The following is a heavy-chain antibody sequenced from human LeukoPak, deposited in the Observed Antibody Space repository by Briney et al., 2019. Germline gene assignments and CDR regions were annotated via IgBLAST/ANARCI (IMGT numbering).Heavy chain of an antibody. V-gene: IGHV3-7*01. CDR1: GFTFSSSW. Sequence: GGSLRLSCAASGFTFSSSWMNWVRHTPGKGLEWVANINQDGSDKYYVDSVKGRLTISRDNAKNSLYLQMNSLRAEDTAVYYCAELGITMIGGVWGKGTTVTISS. CDR3: AELGITMIGGV. D-gene: IGHD3-10*02. J-gene: IGHJ6*04. CDR2: INQDGSDK.